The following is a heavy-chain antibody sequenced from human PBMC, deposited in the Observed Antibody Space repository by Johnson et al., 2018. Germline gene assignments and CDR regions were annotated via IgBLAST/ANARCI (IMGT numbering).Heavy chain of an antibody. CDR1: GFSFGNSW. CDR3: VRGDLEKATIRYGMDV. D-gene: IGHD5-24*01. Sequence: VQLVQSGGGVVRPGGSLRLSCAASGFSFGNSWMNWVRQAPGKGLEWLSYSGRSGSVVGYADSVKGRFTISRDDGKNSMYLQMNSLRVEDTAVYYCVRGDLEKATIRYGMDVWGKGTTVTVSS. V-gene: IGHV3-48*04. CDR2: SGRSGSVV. J-gene: IGHJ6*03.